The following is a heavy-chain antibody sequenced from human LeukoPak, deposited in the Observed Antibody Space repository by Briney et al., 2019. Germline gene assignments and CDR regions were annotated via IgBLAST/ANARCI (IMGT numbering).Heavy chain of an antibody. CDR2: IYVAGST. D-gene: IGHD3-22*01. CDR3: ARGATYFDDSGTSEVIDP. Sequence: PSETLSLTCTVSGDSARTYYWSWIRQSAGKGLEWIGRIYVAGSTNYNPSLRSRDTMSLDTSKNQFSLRLTSVTAADTAIYYCARGATYFDDSGTSEVIDPWGQGTLVTVSS. CDR1: GDSARTYY. J-gene: IGHJ5*02. V-gene: IGHV4-4*07.